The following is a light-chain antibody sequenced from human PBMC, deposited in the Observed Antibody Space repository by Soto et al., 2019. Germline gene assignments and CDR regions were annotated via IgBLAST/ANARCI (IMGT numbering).Light chain of an antibody. CDR1: QSVRRN. CDR3: QHYNDWPPYT. J-gene: IGKJ2*01. V-gene: IGKV3-15*01. CDR2: DAS. Sequence: EIVMTQSPATLSVFPGERATLSCRASQSVRRNVAWYQQKPGQAPRLLIYDASTRATGIPARFSGSESGTEFTLTISSLQSEDFAVYSCQHYNDWPPYTFGQGTKLEIK.